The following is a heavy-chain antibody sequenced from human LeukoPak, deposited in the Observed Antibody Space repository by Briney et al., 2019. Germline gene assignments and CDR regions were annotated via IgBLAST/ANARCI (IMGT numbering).Heavy chain of an antibody. V-gene: IGHV4-39*02. D-gene: IGHD3-3*01. CDR1: GGSIRSSYYY. J-gene: IGHJ4*02. CDR3: ARDYDFWNGCFVY. CDR2: IYDSGST. Sequence: SETLSLTCTVSGGSIRSSYYYWGWIRQPPGKGLEWIGSIYDSGSTYYNPSLKSRVTISVDTSKNQFSLKLNSVTAADTAVYYCARDYDFWNGCFVYWGQGTLVTVSS.